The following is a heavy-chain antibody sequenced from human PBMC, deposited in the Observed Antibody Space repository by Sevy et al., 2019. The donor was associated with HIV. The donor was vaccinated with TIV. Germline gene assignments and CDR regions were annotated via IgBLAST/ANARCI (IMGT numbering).Heavy chain of an antibody. J-gene: IGHJ1*01. Sequence: GGSLRLSCAASGFTFSSYGMHWVRQAPGKGLEWVAVIWYDGSNKYYADSVKGRFTISRDNSKNTLYLQMNSLRAEDTAVYYCAREPAGEGYAIRYFQHWGQGTLVTVSS. V-gene: IGHV3-33*01. CDR3: AREPAGEGYAIRYFQH. CDR2: IWYDGSNK. D-gene: IGHD3-10*01. CDR1: GFTFSSYG.